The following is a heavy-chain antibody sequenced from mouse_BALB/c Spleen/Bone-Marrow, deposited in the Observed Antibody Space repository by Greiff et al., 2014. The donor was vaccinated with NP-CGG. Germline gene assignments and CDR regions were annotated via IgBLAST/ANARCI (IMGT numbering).Heavy chain of an antibody. J-gene: IGHJ2*01. V-gene: IGHV5-17*02. CDR3: ASSPYGYFDY. CDR2: ISSGSSTI. D-gene: IGHD1-1*01. CDR1: GFTFSSFG. Sequence: EVQLVESGGGLVQPGGSRKLSCAASGFTFSSFGMHWVRQAPEKGLEWVAYISSGSSTIYHADTVKGRFTISRDNPKNTLFLQMTSLRSEDTAMYYCASSPYGYFDYWGQGTTLTVSS.